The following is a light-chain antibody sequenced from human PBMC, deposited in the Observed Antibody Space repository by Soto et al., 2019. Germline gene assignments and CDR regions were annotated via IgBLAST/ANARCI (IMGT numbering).Light chain of an antibody. J-gene: IGKJ4*01. CDR2: GAS. V-gene: IGKV3-20*01. CDR1: QSVTNKY. Sequence: EIVLTQSPGTLSLSPGERATLSCRASQSVTNKYLAWYQQKPGQAPRLLIYGASSRATGIPDRLSGSGSGTDFTLTISRLEPEDFAVYYCQQYASSPLTFGGGTKVEI. CDR3: QQYASSPLT.